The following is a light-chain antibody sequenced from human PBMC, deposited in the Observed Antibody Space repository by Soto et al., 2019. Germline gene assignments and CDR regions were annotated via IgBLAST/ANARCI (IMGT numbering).Light chain of an antibody. CDR1: QSVSSY. V-gene: IGKV3-11*01. CDR3: QQRSKWPLT. J-gene: IGKJ4*01. CDR2: DAS. Sequence: EIVLTQSPATLSLSPGERATLSCRASQSVSSYLAWYQQKPGQAPRLLIYDASNRATGIPARFSGSGSGTDFTLTISSREPEEFAVYYCQQRSKWPLTFGGGTKVEIK.